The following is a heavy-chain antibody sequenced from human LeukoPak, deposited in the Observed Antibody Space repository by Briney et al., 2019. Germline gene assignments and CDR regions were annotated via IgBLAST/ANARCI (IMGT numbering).Heavy chain of an antibody. J-gene: IGHJ4*02. V-gene: IGHV1-18*01. D-gene: IGHD1-14*01. CDR1: GYSFTRYA. CDR2: ISTYDHTT. Sequence: ASVKVSCKTSGYSFTRYAISWMRQAPGQGLEWMGRISTYDHTTKYPQKVQGRVTMTAETSTTTAYMELRGLTSDDTAVYYCARDSSNGVGRKVYFDYWGQGTLVTVS. CDR3: ARDSSNGVGRKVYFDY.